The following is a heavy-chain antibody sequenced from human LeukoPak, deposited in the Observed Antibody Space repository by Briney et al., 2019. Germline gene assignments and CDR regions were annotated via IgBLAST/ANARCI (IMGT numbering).Heavy chain of an antibody. CDR2: IKSKTDGGTT. D-gene: IGHD1-26*01. CDR3: TTDWLVGANRNDY. Sequence: GGSLRLSCAASGLTFSNAWMSWVRQAPGKGLEWVGRIKSKTDGGTTDYAAPVKGSFTISRDDTKITLYLQMNSVNTEDASVYYCTTDWLVGANRNDYWGQGTLVTVSS. V-gene: IGHV3-15*01. CDR1: GLTFSNAW. J-gene: IGHJ4*02.